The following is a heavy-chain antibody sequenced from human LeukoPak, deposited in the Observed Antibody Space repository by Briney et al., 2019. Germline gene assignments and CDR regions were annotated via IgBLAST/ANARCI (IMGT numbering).Heavy chain of an antibody. Sequence: SETLSLTCTVSGGSISGYYWSWIRQPPGKGLEWIGYIYYSGGTNYNPSLKSRVTISVDTSKNQFSLKLSSVTAADTAVYYCARGLILDDSGWFDPWGQGTLVTVSS. J-gene: IGHJ5*02. CDR3: ARGLILDDSGWFDP. V-gene: IGHV4-59*01. CDR2: IYYSGGT. D-gene: IGHD3-16*01. CDR1: GGSISGYY.